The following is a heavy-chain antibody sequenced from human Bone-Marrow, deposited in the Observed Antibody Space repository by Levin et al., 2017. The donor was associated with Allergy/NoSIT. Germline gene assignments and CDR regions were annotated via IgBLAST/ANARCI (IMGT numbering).Heavy chain of an antibody. D-gene: IGHD6-13*01. CDR1: GFTFSSYS. V-gene: IGHV3-48*01. CDR3: ARGPPIPYTSSWAQH. Sequence: GGSLRLSCAASGFTFSSYSMNWVRQAPEKGLEWVSYISSTSATMYYADSVKGRFTISRDNAKNSLYLQMNSLKAEDTAVYYCARGPPIPYTSSWAQHWGQGTLLTVSS. J-gene: IGHJ1*01. CDR2: ISSTSATM.